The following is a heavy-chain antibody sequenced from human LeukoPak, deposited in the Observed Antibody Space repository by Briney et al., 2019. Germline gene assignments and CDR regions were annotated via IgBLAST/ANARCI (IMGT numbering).Heavy chain of an antibody. J-gene: IGHJ3*02. CDR3: ATPKKITTDAFDI. CDR1: GGSISSYY. Sequence: SETLSLTCTVSGGSISSYYWSWIRQPPGKGLEWIGSIYYSGSTYYNPSLKSRVTISVDTSKYQFSLKLSSVTAADTAVYYCATPKKITTDAFDIWGQGTMVTVSS. V-gene: IGHV4-59*05. CDR2: IYYSGST. D-gene: IGHD3-22*01.